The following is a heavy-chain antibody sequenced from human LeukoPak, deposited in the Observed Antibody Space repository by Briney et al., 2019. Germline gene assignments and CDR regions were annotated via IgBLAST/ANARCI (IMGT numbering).Heavy chain of an antibody. D-gene: IGHD1-1*01. CDR2: FDPEDGET. CDR1: GYTLTELS. CDR3: ARAQPTGTTTGGYYGMDV. V-gene: IGHV1-24*01. J-gene: IGHJ6*02. Sequence: ASVKVSCKVSGYTLTELSMHWVRQAPGKGLEWMGGFDPEDGETIYAQKFQGRVTMTEDTSTDTAYMELSSLRSEDTAVYYCARAQPTGTTTGGYYGMDVWGQGTTVTVSS.